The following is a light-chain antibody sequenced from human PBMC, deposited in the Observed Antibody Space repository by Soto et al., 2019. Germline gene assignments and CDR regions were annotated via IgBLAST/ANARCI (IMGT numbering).Light chain of an antibody. J-gene: IGLJ2*01. CDR2: EVS. CDR3: SSYAGSNGVL. CDR1: SGDVGGYNY. Sequence: QSVLTQPPSASGSPRQSVTISCSGTSGDVGGYNYVSWYQQHPGKAPKLMIYEVSKRPSGVPDRFSGSKSGNTASLIVSGLQTEDEAHYYCSSYAGSNGVLFGGGTKLTVL. V-gene: IGLV2-8*01.